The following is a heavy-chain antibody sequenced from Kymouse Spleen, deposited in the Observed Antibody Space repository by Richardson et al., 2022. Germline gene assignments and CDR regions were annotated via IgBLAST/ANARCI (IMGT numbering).Heavy chain of an antibody. J-gene: IGHJ6*02. CDR2: IYYSGST. CDR3: AREGSGSYYYYYYGMDV. V-gene: IGHV4-31*03. Sequence: QVQLQESGPGLVKPSQTLSLTCTVSGGSISSGGYYWSWIRQHPGKGLEWIGYIYYSGSTYYNPSLKSRVTISVDTSKNQFSLKLSSVTAADTAVYYCAREGSGSYYYYYYGMDVWGQGTTVTVSS. D-gene: IGHD1-26*01. CDR1: GGSISSGGYY.